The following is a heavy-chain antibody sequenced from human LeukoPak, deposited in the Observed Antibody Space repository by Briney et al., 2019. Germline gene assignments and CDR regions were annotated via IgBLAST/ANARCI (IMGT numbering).Heavy chain of an antibody. V-gene: IGHV3-7*01. CDR3: ARELLGHGYNSGDFDY. Sequence: GGSLRLSCAASGFTFSSYWMNWVRQAPGKGLEWVANIKQDGNEKYYVDSVKGRFTISRDNAKNSLYLQMNSLRAENTAVYYCARELLGHGYNSGDFDYWGQGTLVTVSS. CDR2: IKQDGNEK. D-gene: IGHD5-24*01. CDR1: GFTFSSYW. J-gene: IGHJ4*02.